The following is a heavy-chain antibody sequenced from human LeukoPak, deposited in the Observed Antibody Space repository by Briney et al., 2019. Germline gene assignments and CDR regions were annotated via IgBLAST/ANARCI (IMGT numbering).Heavy chain of an antibody. CDR1: GFTFSDYW. D-gene: IGHD3-22*01. V-gene: IGHV3-7*01. CDR2: IKQDGSEK. CDR3: ARGDYYDSSGFYHDAFDI. J-gene: IGHJ3*02. Sequence: PGGSLRLSCAASGFTFSDYWMSWVCQAPGKGLEWVANIKQDGSEKYYVDSVKGRFTISRDNAKNSLYLQMNSLRAEDTAVYYCARGDYYDSSGFYHDAFDIWGQGTMVTVSS.